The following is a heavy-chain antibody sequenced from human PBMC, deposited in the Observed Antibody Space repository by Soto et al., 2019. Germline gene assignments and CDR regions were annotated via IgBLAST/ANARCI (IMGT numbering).Heavy chain of an antibody. J-gene: IGHJ4*02. V-gene: IGHV5-51*01. CDR2: IYPGDSDT. CDR3: ARKFSPEFFDS. Sequence: GECLKISSKGSGYTFSTYWIAWVRQMPGKGLEWMGIIYPGDSDTKYSPAFQGQVTISADKSINTAYLQWTSLEASDTAMYYCARKFSPEFFDSWGQGTLVTVSP. CDR1: GYTFSTYW.